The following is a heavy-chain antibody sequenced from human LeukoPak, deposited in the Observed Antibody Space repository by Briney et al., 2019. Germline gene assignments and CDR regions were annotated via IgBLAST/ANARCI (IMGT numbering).Heavy chain of an antibody. Sequence: GASVKVSCKASGGTFSSYAISWVRQAPGQGLEWMGGIIPIFGTANYAQKLQGRVTMTTDTSTSTAYMELRSLRSDDTAVYYCARSSGYSSSWYEGDLAIGDDDYWGQGTLVTVSS. D-gene: IGHD6-13*01. V-gene: IGHV1-69*05. CDR3: ARSSGYSSSWYEGDLAIGDDDY. CDR2: IIPIFGTA. J-gene: IGHJ4*02. CDR1: GGTFSSYA.